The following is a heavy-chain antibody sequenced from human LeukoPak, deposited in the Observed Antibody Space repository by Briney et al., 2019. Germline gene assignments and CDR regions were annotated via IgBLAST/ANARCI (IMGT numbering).Heavy chain of an antibody. CDR1: GFTSSSYA. J-gene: IGHJ4*02. Sequence: PGGSLRLSCAASGFTSSSYAMSWVRQAPGKGLEWVSAISGSGGSTYYADSVKGRFTISRDNSKNTLYLQMNSLRAEDTAVYYCAKIEYCSSTSCYYFDYWGQGTLVTVSS. CDR2: ISGSGGST. D-gene: IGHD2-2*01. CDR3: AKIEYCSSTSCYYFDY. V-gene: IGHV3-23*01.